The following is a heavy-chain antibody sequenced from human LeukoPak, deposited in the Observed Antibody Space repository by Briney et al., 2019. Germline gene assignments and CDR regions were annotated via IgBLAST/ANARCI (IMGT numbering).Heavy chain of an antibody. CDR1: GGTFSSYA. D-gene: IGHD2-2*01. V-gene: IGHV1-69*06. CDR3: ARAGESVVPAAIYYYYYGMDV. J-gene: IGHJ6*04. CDR2: IIPIFGTA. Sequence: GASVKVSCKASGGTFSSYAISWVRQAPGQGLEWMGGIIPIFGTANYAQKFQGRVTITADKSTSTAYMELSSPRSEDTAVYYCARAGESVVPAAIYYYYYGMDVWGKGTTVTVSS.